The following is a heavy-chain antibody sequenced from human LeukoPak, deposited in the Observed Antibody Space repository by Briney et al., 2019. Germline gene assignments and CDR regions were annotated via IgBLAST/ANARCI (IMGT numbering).Heavy chain of an antibody. V-gene: IGHV3-21*01. D-gene: IGHD2-8*02. CDR1: GFTFSSYS. CDR3: ARGLLGIDY. Sequence: GGSLRLSCAASGFTFSSYSMNWVRQAPGKGLEWVSSISSSSSYIHYADSVKGRFTISRDNAKNTLYLQMNSLRAEDTAVYYCARGLLGIDYWGQGTLVTVSS. J-gene: IGHJ4*02. CDR2: ISSSSSYI.